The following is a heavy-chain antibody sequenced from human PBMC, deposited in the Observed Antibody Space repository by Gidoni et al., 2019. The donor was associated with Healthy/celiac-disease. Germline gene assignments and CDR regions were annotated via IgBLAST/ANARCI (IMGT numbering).Heavy chain of an antibody. D-gene: IGHD3-22*01. CDR3: ASGNYYDSSGYSTNAFDI. Sequence: QVQLVESGGGLVKPGGSLRLSCAASGFTFRAYYMSWIRQAPGKGMELVSYISSSGSTIYYADSVKGRFTISRDNAKNSLYLQMNSLRAEDTAVYYCASGNYYDSSGYSTNAFDIWGQGTMVTVSS. V-gene: IGHV3-11*01. J-gene: IGHJ3*02. CDR2: ISSSGSTI. CDR1: GFTFRAYY.